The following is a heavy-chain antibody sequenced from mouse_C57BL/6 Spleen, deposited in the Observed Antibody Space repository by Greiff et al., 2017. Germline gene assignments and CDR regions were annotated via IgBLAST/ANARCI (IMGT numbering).Heavy chain of an antibody. Sequence: QVQLKQSGAELVRPGTSVKVSCKASGYAFTNYLIEWVKQRPGQGLEWIGVINPGGGGTNYNQKFKGKATLTADKSSSTAYMQLSSLTSEDSAVYFCAIEACVDFDYWGTVTTLTVSS. V-gene: IGHV1-54*01. J-gene: IGHJ2*01. CDR2: INPGGGGT. D-gene: IGHD3-2*02. CDR3: AIEACVDFDY. CDR1: GYAFTNYL.